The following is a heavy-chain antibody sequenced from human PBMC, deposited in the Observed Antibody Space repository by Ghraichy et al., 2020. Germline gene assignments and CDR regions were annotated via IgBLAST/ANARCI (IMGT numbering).Heavy chain of an antibody. CDR1: GFTFSSYA. Sequence: GGSLRLSCAASGFTFSSYAMSWVRQAPGKGLEWVSAISGSGGSTYYADSVKGRFTISRDNSKNTLYLQMNSLRAEDTAVYYCANKKMARGYYDSSGYYAWGQGTLVTVSS. CDR3: ANKKMARGYYDSSGYYA. V-gene: IGHV3-23*01. D-gene: IGHD3-22*01. CDR2: ISGSGGST. J-gene: IGHJ5*02.